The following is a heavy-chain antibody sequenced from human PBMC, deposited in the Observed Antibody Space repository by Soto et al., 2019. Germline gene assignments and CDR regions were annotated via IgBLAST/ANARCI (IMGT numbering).Heavy chain of an antibody. CDR3: ARAVSSSWYLSFDY. CDR1: GGSISSSSYY. CDR2: IYYSRSN. Sequence: QLQLQESGPGLVKPSETLSLTCTVSGGSISSSSYYWGWIRQPPGKGLEWIGSIYYSRSNYYNPSLNNRVTISVDTSKHQFSLRLSSVPAADTAVYYWARAVSSSWYLSFDYWGQGTLVIVSS. J-gene: IGHJ4*02. D-gene: IGHD6-13*01. V-gene: IGHV4-39*01.